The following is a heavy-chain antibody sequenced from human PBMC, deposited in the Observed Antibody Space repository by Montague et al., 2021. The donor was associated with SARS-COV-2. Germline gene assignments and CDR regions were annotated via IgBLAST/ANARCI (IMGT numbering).Heavy chain of an antibody. Sequence: SETLSLTCAVYGGSFSDHFWTWIRQPPGKGLEWIGEINHRGTSNYNPSLKSRVSISADTSKNQFSLYLGSVTAAYTAVYYCARGRQHFNMIVVVMTEGEYYFDYWGQGTLVTVSS. CDR1: GGSFSDHF. D-gene: IGHD3-22*01. J-gene: IGHJ4*02. CDR3: ARGRQHFNMIVVVMTEGEYYFDY. CDR2: INHRGTS. V-gene: IGHV4-34*01.